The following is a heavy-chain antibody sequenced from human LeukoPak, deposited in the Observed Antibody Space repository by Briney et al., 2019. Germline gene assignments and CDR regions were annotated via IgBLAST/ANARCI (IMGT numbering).Heavy chain of an antibody. CDR1: GGSISSGGYS. CDR2: IYHSGST. V-gene: IGHV4-30-2*01. D-gene: IGHD2-2*01. J-gene: IGHJ5*02. Sequence: SQTLSLTCAVSGGSISSGGYSWSWIRQPPGKGLEWIGYIYHSGSTYYNPSLKSRVTISVGRSKNQFSLKLSSVTAADTAVYYCARYQLALGWFDPWGQGTLVTVSS. CDR3: ARYQLALGWFDP.